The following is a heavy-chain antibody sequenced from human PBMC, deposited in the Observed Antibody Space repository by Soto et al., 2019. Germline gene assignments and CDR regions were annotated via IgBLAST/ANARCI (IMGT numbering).Heavy chain of an antibody. J-gene: IGHJ5*02. CDR1: GYTFTSYA. Sequence: ASVKVSCKASGYTFTSYAMHWVLQAPGQRLEWMGWINAGNGNTKYSQKFQGRVTITRDTSASTAYMELSSLRSEDTAVYYCAIGGRSSSSYWFDPWGQGTLVTVST. CDR2: INAGNGNT. D-gene: IGHD6-6*01. V-gene: IGHV1-3*01. CDR3: AIGGRSSSSYWFDP.